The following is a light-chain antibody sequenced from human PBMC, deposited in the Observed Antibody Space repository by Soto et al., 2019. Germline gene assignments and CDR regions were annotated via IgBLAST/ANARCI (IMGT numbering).Light chain of an antibody. Sequence: DIQMTQSPSSLSASVGDRVTITCRARQGISNYLAWYQQNQGKVPQLLIYAASTLQSGVPSRFSGSGSGTDFTLTISSLQPEDVATYYCQKYNSAPRTFGQGTKVEIK. CDR2: AAS. CDR1: QGISNY. J-gene: IGKJ1*01. CDR3: QKYNSAPRT. V-gene: IGKV1-27*01.